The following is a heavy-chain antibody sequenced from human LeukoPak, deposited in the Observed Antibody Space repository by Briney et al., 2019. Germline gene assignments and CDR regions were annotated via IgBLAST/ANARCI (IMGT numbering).Heavy chain of an antibody. CDR3: ARIFEWHGRATDDY. Sequence: ASVKVSCKASGYTLTSYDINWVRQATGQGLEWMGWMNPNSGNTGYAQKFQGRVTMTRNTSISTAYMELSSLRSEDTAVYYCARIFEWHGRATDDYWGQGTLVTVSS. J-gene: IGHJ4*02. CDR1: GYTLTSYD. D-gene: IGHD1-26*01. CDR2: MNPNSGNT. V-gene: IGHV1-8*01.